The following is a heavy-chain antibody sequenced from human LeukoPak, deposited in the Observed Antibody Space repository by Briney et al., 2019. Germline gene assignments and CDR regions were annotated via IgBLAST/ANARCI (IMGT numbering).Heavy chain of an antibody. CDR1: GGSISSSSYY. D-gene: IGHD3-3*01. V-gene: IGHV4-61*01. Sequence: SETLSLTCTVSGGSISSSSYYWSWIRQPPGKGLEWIGYIYYSGSTNYNPSLKSRVTISVDTSKNQFSLKLSSVTAADTAVYYCAAGGYYDFWSGYYPYYYGMDVWGQGTTVTVSS. CDR3: AAGGYYDFWSGYYPYYYGMDV. CDR2: IYYSGST. J-gene: IGHJ6*02.